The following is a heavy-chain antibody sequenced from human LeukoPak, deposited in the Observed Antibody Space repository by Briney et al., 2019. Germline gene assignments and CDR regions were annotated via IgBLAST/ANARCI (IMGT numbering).Heavy chain of an antibody. CDR2: ISGSGGST. Sequence: GGSLRLSCAASGFTFSSYAMSWVRQAPGKGLEWVSAISGSGGSTYYADSVKGRFTISRDNSKNALYLQMNSLRAEDTAVYYCAKDGEYCSGGSCYANWFDPWGQGTLVTVSS. V-gene: IGHV3-23*01. D-gene: IGHD2-15*01. CDR3: AKDGEYCSGGSCYANWFDP. J-gene: IGHJ5*02. CDR1: GFTFSSYA.